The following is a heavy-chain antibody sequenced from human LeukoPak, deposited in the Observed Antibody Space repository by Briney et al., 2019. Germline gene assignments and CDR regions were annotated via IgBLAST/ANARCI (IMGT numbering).Heavy chain of an antibody. V-gene: IGHV3-23*01. CDR2: ISPSGDST. Sequence: GGSLRLSCSASGFTFNNYAMNWVRQAPGKGLEWVSHISPSGDSTYYADSVKGRFTISRDSSKNTLSLQMNSLRAEDTAVYYCAKIPKGGYFDYWGQGTLVTVSS. D-gene: IGHD2-2*01. CDR3: AKIPKGGYFDY. J-gene: IGHJ4*02. CDR1: GFTFNNYA.